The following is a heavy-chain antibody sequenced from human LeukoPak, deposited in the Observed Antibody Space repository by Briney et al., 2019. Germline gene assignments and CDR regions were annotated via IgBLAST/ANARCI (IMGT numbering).Heavy chain of an antibody. J-gene: IGHJ6*02. D-gene: IGHD2-15*01. CDR2: ISAYNGNT. Sequence: GASVKVSCKASGYTFTSYGISWVRQAPGQGLEWMGWISAYNGNTNYAQKLQGRVTMTTDISTSTAYMELRSLRSDDTAVYYCAREGLVVVAASVDYYYYGMDVWGQGTTATVSS. CDR1: GYTFTSYG. V-gene: IGHV1-18*01. CDR3: AREGLVVVAASVDYYYYGMDV.